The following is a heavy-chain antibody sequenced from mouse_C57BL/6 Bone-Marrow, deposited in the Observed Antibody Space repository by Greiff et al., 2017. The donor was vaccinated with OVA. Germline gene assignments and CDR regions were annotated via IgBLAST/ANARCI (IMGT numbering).Heavy chain of an antibody. CDR1: GYTFTSYW. Sequence: VQLQQPGAELVRPGTSVKLSCKASGYTFTSYWMHWVKQRPGQGLEWIGVIDPSDSYTNYNQKFKGKATLTVDTSSSTAYMQLSSLTSEDSAVYYCARRPPITTVVAGDWGQGTLVTVSA. D-gene: IGHD1-1*01. CDR3: ARRPPITTVVAGD. V-gene: IGHV1-59*01. CDR2: IDPSDSYT. J-gene: IGHJ3*01.